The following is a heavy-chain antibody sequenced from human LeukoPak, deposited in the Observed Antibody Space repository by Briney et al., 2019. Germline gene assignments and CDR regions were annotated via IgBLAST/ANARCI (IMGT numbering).Heavy chain of an antibody. V-gene: IGHV1-69*04. J-gene: IGHJ4*02. CDR2: IIPILGIA. Sequence: RRASVKVSCKASGGTFSSYAISWVRQAPGQGLEWMGRIIPILGIANYAHKFQGRVTITADKSTSTAYMELSSLRSEDTAVYYCALLTTSEYWGQGTLVTVSS. CDR3: ALLTTSEY. CDR1: GGTFSSYA. D-gene: IGHD4-11*01.